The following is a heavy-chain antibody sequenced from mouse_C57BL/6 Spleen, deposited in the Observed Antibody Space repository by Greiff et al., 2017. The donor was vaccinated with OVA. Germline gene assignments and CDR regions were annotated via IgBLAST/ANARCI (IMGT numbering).Heavy chain of an antibody. CDR3: ARRSGDY. J-gene: IGHJ4*01. CDR1: GYSFTGYY. CDR2: INPSTGGT. V-gene: IGHV1-42*01. Sequence: VQLQQSGPELVKPGASVKISCKASGYSFTGYYMNWVKQSPEKSLEWIGEINPSTGGTTYNQKFKAKATLTVDKSSSTAYMQLKSLTSEDSAVYYCARRSGDYWGQGTSVTVSS.